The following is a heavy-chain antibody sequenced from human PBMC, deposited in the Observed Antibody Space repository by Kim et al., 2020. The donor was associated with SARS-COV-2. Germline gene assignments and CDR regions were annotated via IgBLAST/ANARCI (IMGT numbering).Heavy chain of an antibody. Sequence: GSGRFTISRDKSGNALYLEMTSLRAEDTAVYYCAKEGGVNTAYFSAMDVWGQGTTVTVSS. CDR3: AKEGGVNTAYFSAMDV. D-gene: IGHD4-17*01. V-gene: IGHV3-23*01. J-gene: IGHJ6*02.